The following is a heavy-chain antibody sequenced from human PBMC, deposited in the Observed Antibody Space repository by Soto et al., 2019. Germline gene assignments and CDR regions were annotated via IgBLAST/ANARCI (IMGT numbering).Heavy chain of an antibody. CDR2: IVVGSGNT. CDR1: GFTFTSSA. J-gene: IGHJ5*02. Sequence: ASVNVSCKASGFTFTSSAVQWVRQARGQRLEWIGWIVVGSGNTNYAQKCQERVTITRDMSTSTAYMELSSLRSEDTAVYYCAAEVSNYYVNWFDPWGQGTLVTVSS. D-gene: IGHD3-10*02. V-gene: IGHV1-58*01. CDR3: AAEVSNYYVNWFDP.